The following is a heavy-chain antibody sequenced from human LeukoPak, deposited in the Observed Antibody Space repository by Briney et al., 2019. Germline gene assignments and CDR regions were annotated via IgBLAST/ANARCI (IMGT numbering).Heavy chain of an antibody. D-gene: IGHD1-14*01. CDR2: ISSGGSTI. V-gene: IGHV3-48*02. CDR1: GFTFSSYW. Sequence: PGGSLRLSCAASGFTFSSYWMNWARQAPGKGLEWVSYISSGGSTIYYADSVRGRFTISRDTAKNSLYLEMNSLRDEDTAMYYCVRGDQEASEPAFDYWGQGTLVTVSS. J-gene: IGHJ4*02. CDR3: VRGDQEASEPAFDY.